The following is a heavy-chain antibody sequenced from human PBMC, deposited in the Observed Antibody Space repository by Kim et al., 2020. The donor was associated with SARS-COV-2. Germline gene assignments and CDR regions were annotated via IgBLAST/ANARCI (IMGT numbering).Heavy chain of an antibody. D-gene: IGHD3-16*01. CDR1: GYTFTTYG. V-gene: IGHV1-18*01. CDR2: ISAYNGHT. J-gene: IGHJ6*02. Sequence: ASVKVSCKASGYTFTTYGISWVRQAPGQGLEWMGWISAYNGHTNYAQKVQGRVTMTTDTSTSTAYMELRSLRSDDTAVYYCARDSWMGDGMDVWGQGTTVTVSS. CDR3: ARDSWMGDGMDV.